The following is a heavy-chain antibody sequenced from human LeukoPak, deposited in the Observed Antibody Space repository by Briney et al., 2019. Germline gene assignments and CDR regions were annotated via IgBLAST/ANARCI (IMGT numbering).Heavy chain of an antibody. J-gene: IGHJ3*02. CDR1: GDSVSSNSAA. Sequence: SQTPSLTCAISGDSVSSNSAAWNWIRQSPSRGLEWLGRTYYRSKWYTDYAVSVSSRITINPDASKNQFSLQLNSVTPEDTAVYYCASSSLRGSDAFDIWGQGTMVTVSS. V-gene: IGHV6-1*01. CDR3: ASSSLRGSDAFDI. CDR2: TYYRSKWYT. D-gene: IGHD3-16*01.